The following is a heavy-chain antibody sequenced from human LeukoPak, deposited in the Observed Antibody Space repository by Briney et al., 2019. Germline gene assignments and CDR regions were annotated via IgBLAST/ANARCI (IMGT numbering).Heavy chain of an antibody. CDR3: ARAPGTMIVVDY. J-gene: IGHJ4*02. CDR1: GFTLSSYA. V-gene: IGHV3-23*01. Sequence: GGSLRLSCAASGFTLSSYAMSWVRQAPGRGLEWVSAISDTGNTYHADSVKGRFTISRDSSKNTLYLQMNSLRPDDTAVYYCARAPGTMIVVDYWGQGTLVTVSS. CDR2: ISDTGNT. D-gene: IGHD3-22*01.